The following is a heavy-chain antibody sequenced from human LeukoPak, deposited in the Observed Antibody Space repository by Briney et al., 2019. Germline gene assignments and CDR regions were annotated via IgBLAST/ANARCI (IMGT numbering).Heavy chain of an antibody. D-gene: IGHD6-19*01. J-gene: IGHJ4*02. Sequence: ASVKVSCKASGGTFSSYAISWVRQAPGQGLEWMGWISAYNGNTNYAQKLQGRVTMTTDTSTSTAYMELRSLRPDDTAVYYCAREFAGWLPHYFDYWGQGTLVTVSS. V-gene: IGHV1-18*01. CDR3: AREFAGWLPHYFDY. CDR1: GGTFSSYA. CDR2: ISAYNGNT.